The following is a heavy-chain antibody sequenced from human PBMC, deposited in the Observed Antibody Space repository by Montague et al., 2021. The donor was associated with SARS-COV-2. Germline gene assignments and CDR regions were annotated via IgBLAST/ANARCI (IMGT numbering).Heavy chain of an antibody. CDR1: GGSISRYS. Sequence: SETLSLTCTVSGGSISRYSWTWIRQPPGKGLEWIGYIYNSGSTNXNPSLTSRVTISVDTSKNQFSLKLSSVAAADTAVYYRARVGRGSSWYEVAFDIWGQGTMVTVSS. V-gene: IGHV4-59*01. CDR2: IYNSGST. D-gene: IGHD6-13*01. J-gene: IGHJ3*02. CDR3: ARVGRGSSWYEVAFDI.